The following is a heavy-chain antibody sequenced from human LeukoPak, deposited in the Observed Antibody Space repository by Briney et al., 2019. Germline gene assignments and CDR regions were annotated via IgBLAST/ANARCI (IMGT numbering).Heavy chain of an antibody. V-gene: IGHV1-8*03. CDR3: ARGAGYSSLRHPPDY. J-gene: IGHJ4*02. D-gene: IGHD6-13*01. CDR1: GYTFTSYD. Sequence: ASVKVSRKASGYTFTSYDINWVRQATGQGLEWMGWMNPNSGNTGYARKFQGRVTITRNTSISTAYMELSSLRSEDTAVYYCARGAGYSSLRHPPDYWGQGTLVTVSS. CDR2: MNPNSGNT.